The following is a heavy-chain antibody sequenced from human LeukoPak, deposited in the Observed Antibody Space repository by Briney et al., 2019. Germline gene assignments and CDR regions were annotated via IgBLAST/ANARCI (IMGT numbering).Heavy chain of an antibody. CDR2: INARGDT. J-gene: IGHJ5*02. Sequence: SETLSLTCAVYGWSFNDYYWNWIRQPPGKGLEWIGGINARGDTNFNPSLKSRVTISVGTSKSQFSLRLTSMIAADTAVYYCARGQVPAARGYNRFDQWGQGTLVTVSS. CDR3: ARGQVPAARGYNRFDQ. D-gene: IGHD2-2*01. CDR1: GWSFNDYY. V-gene: IGHV4-34*01.